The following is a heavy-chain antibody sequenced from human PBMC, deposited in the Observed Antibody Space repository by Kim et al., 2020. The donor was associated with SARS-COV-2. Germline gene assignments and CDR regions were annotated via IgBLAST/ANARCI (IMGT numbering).Heavy chain of an antibody. Sequence: YSGTTYYNPTLKSRVTISVDTSKNQFSLKLSSVTAADAAVYYCATYGGYWGQGTLVTVSS. J-gene: IGHJ4*02. V-gene: IGHV4-39*01. D-gene: IGHD3-16*01. CDR3: ATYGGY. CDR2: YSGTT.